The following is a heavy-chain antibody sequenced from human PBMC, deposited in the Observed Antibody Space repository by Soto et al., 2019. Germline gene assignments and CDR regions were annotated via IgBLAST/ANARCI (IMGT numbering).Heavy chain of an antibody. J-gene: IGHJ4*02. V-gene: IGHV5-51*01. D-gene: IGHD3-16*01. CDR3: ARLCKDAGFWDYFDY. Sequence: GESLKISCKASGYDFSTHWIGWVRHMPGKGLQWMAIIYPSDSDTKYSPSFQGHVTISVDKSISTAYLQWSGLQASDSAKYYCARLCKDAGFWDYFDYWGPGTLVTVSS. CDR2: IYPSDSDT. CDR1: GYDFSTHW.